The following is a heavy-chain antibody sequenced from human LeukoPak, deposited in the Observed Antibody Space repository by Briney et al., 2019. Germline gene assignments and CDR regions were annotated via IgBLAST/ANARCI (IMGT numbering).Heavy chain of an antibody. CDR2: LSHSGGSA. V-gene: IGHV3-23*01. J-gene: IGHJ4*02. D-gene: IGHD5-12*01. Sequence: GGSLRLSCAASGFTISTYAMSWVRQAPGKGLEWVSVLSHSGGSAYYADSVKGRFTISRDNSKNALFLQMNSLRAEDTAVYYCAREIGGYDDYWGQGTLVTVSS. CDR3: AREIGGYDDY. CDR1: GFTISTYA.